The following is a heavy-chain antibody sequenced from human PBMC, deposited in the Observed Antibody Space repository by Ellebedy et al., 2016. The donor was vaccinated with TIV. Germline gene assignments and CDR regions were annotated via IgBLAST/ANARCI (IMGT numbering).Heavy chain of an antibody. CDR3: ARHGDSSGWYDAFDI. J-gene: IGHJ3*02. CDR1: GGSISSYY. Sequence: SETLSLXXTVSGGSISSYYWSWIRQPPGKGLEWIGYIYYSGSTNYNPSLKSRVTISVDTSKNQFSLKLSSVTAADTAVYYCARHGDSSGWYDAFDIWGQGTMVTVSS. V-gene: IGHV4-59*08. CDR2: IYYSGST. D-gene: IGHD3-22*01.